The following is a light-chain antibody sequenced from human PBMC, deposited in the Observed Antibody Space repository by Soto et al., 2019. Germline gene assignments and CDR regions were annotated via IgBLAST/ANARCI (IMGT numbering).Light chain of an antibody. CDR1: QSVSSL. CDR3: HQRSNWPPS. V-gene: IGKV3-11*01. J-gene: IGKJ3*01. Sequence: VLTQSPVTLSLSPGDRATLSCRASQSVSSLLAWYQQKPGQAPRLLVYGASNRATGIPARFSGSGSGTDFTLNISSLEPEDFGGYYCHQRSNWPPSFGPGTTVDVK. CDR2: GAS.